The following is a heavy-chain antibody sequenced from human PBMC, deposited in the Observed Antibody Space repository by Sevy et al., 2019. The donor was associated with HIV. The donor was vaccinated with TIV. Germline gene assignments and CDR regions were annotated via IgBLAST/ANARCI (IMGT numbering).Heavy chain of an antibody. Sequence: SETLSLTCTVSGGSISSSSYYWGWIRQPPGKGLEWIGSIYYSGSTYYNPSLKSRVTISVDTSKNQFSLKLSSVTAVDTAVYYCARHNYDFWSGYPVYFDYWGQGTLVTVSS. CDR2: IYYSGST. CDR3: ARHNYDFWSGYPVYFDY. J-gene: IGHJ4*02. D-gene: IGHD3-3*01. V-gene: IGHV4-39*01. CDR1: GGSISSSSYY.